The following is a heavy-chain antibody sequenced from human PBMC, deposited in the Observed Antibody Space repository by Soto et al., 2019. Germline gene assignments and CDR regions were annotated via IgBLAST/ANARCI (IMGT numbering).Heavy chain of an antibody. CDR2: FDPEDGET. CDR3: ATATRYNWNFDY. D-gene: IGHD1-20*01. Sequence: ASVKVSCKVSGYTLTELSMHWVRQAPGKGLEWMGGFDPEDGETIYAQKFQGRVTMTEDTSTDTAYMELSSLRSEDTAVYDCATATRYNWNFDYWGQGTLVTVSS. J-gene: IGHJ4*02. V-gene: IGHV1-24*01. CDR1: GYTLTELS.